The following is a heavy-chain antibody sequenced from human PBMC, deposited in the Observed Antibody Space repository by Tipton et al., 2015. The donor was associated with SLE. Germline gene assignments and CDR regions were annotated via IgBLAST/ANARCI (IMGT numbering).Heavy chain of an antibody. CDR2: IDHNGIT. V-gene: IGHV4-34*01. CDR3: ARHRGSSWQRYFDY. D-gene: IGHD6-13*01. CDR1: GGSFRGYY. Sequence: TLSLTCAVYGGSFRGYYWGWIRQPPGKGLEWIGEIDHNGITNYKVSLKSRVTISVDTSKNQFSLKLSSVTAADTAVYYCARHRGSSWQRYFDYWGQGTLVTVSS. J-gene: IGHJ4*02.